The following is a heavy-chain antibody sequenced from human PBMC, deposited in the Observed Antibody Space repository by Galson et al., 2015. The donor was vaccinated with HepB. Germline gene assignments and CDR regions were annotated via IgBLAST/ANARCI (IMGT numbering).Heavy chain of an antibody. CDR1: GYTLTELS. J-gene: IGHJ6*02. CDR3: AFNRDTAMENYYYYGMDV. Sequence: SVKVSCKVSGYTLTELSMHWVRQAPGKGLEWMGGFDPEDGETIYAQKFQGRVTMTEDTSTDTAYMELSSLRSEDTAVYYCAFNRDTAMENYYYYGMDVWGQGTTVTVSS. CDR2: FDPEDGET. V-gene: IGHV1-24*01. D-gene: IGHD5-18*01.